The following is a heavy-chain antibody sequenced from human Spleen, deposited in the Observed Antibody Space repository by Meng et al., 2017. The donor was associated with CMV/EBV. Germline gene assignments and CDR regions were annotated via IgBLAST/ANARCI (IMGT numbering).Heavy chain of an antibody. CDR3: ARAAARTIFDH. CDR1: GDSISSYY. D-gene: IGHD6-6*01. CDR2: VYYSGST. Sequence: SETLSLTCNVSGDSISSYYWNWIRLSPGRGLEWIGYVYYSGSTNCNPSLKSRVTISVDTSKNQFSLKVSSVTAADTAVYYCARAAARTIFDHWGQGTLVTVSS. V-gene: IGHV4-59*12. J-gene: IGHJ4*02.